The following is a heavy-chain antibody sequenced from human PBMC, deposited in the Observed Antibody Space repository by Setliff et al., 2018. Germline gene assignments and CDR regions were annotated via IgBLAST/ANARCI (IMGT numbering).Heavy chain of an antibody. CDR1: GGSFSGYY. V-gene: IGHV4-34*12. CDR3: AREQWLDPPGYYYMDV. CDR2: IIHSGST. D-gene: IGHD6-19*01. J-gene: IGHJ6*03. Sequence: KPSETLSLTCAVYGGSFSGYYWSWIRQPPGKRLEWIGEIIHSGSTNYNPSLKSRVTISMDTSKNQFSLKVSSVTAADTAVYYCAREQWLDPPGYYYMDVWAKGTTVTVSS.